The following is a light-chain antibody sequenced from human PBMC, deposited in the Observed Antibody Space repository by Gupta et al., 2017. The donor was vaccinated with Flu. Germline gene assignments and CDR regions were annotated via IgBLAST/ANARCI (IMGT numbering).Light chain of an antibody. CDR1: QSISNW. CDR2: RAS. V-gene: IGKV1-5*03. Sequence: DIQMTPSPSTLSASVGDRVTITCRASQSISNWLAWYQQKPGKAPKLLIYRASGLETGVPSRFSGSGSGTEFTLTISSLQPDDFATYYCQQFSSYSYTFGQGTKLEIQ. J-gene: IGKJ2*01. CDR3: QQFSSYSYT.